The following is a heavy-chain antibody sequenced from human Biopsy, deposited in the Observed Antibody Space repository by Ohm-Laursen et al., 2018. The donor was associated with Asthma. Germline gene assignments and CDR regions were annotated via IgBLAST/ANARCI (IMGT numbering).Heavy chain of an antibody. CDR3: ARGSSSRLSQWELLVSGGKRAHSHYGMDV. Sequence: SDTLSLTCTVSGGSINIGDYYWSWIRQHPVTGLEWIGYIYYSGSTYYNPSLKSRVSISLDTSKNQFSLSLTSVTAADTAVYYCARGSSSRLSQWELLVSGGKRAHSHYGMDVWGQGTTVTVSS. V-gene: IGHV4-31*03. CDR2: IYYSGST. J-gene: IGHJ6*02. CDR1: GGSINIGDYY. D-gene: IGHD1-26*01.